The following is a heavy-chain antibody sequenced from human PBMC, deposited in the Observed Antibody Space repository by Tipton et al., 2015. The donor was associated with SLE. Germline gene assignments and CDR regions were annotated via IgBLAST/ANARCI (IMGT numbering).Heavy chain of an antibody. CDR1: GFTVSSNY. D-gene: IGHD5-12*01. V-gene: IGHV3-53*05. CDR2: IYRGGRT. CDR3: ARGVGRSGYDSDFDN. J-gene: IGHJ4*02. Sequence: SLRLCCAASGFTVSSNYMSWVRQAPGKGLEWVSVIYRGGRTNNADSVKGRFTISRDSSKNTLFLQMDSLRPEDTAVYYCARGVGRSGYDSDFDNWGQGTLVTVSS.